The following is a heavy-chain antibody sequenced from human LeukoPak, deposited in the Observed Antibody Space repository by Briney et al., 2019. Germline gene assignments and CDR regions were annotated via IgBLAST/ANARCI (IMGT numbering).Heavy chain of an antibody. Sequence: SETLSLTCAVYGGSFSGYYWSWIRQPPGKGLEWIGEINHSGSTNYNPSLKSRVTISVDTSKNQFSLKLSSVTAADTAVYYCAGLNTVYDSSGYYSPYYYYYYGMDVWGQGTTVAVSS. CDR1: GGSFSGYY. CDR3: AGLNTVYDSSGYYSPYYYYYYGMDV. V-gene: IGHV4-34*01. J-gene: IGHJ6*02. D-gene: IGHD3-22*01. CDR2: INHSGST.